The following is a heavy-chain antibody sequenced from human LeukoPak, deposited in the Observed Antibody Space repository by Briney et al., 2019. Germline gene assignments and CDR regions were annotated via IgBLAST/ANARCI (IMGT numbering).Heavy chain of an antibody. CDR3: ARDYSNYDSSWFDP. D-gene: IGHD4-11*01. CDR2: ISAYNGNT. V-gene: IGHV1-18*01. J-gene: IGHJ5*02. Sequence: ASVKVSCKASGYTFTSYGISWARQAPGQGLEWMGWISAYNGNTNYAQKLQGRVTITTDTSTSTAYMELRSLRSDDTAVYYCARDYSNYDSSWFDPWGQGTLVTVSS. CDR1: GYTFTSYG.